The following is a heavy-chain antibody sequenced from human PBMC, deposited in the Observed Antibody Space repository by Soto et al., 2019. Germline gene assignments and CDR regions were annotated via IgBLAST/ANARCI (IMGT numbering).Heavy chain of an antibody. CDR3: ASTIRLAGDY. CDR2: INAGNGNT. Sequence: QVQLVQSGAEVKKPGASVKVSCKASGYTFTSYAMHWVRQAPGQRLEWMGWINAGNGNTKYSQKFQGRVTITRDTSASTANMELSSMRSEDTAVYYCASTIRLAGDYWGQGTLVTVSS. CDR1: GYTFTSYA. V-gene: IGHV1-3*01. J-gene: IGHJ4*02.